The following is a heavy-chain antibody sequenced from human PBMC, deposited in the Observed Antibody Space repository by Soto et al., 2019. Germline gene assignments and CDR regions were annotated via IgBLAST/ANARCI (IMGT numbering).Heavy chain of an antibody. CDR3: ARQLATSPFDY. Sequence: GGSLKISCKGSGYSFTSYWIGWVRQMPGKGLEWMGIIYPGASDTRYSPSFQGQVTISADNSISTAYLQWSSLKASDTAMYYCARQLATSPFDYWGQGTLVTAPQ. V-gene: IGHV5-51*01. CDR1: GYSFTSYW. D-gene: IGHD5-12*01. J-gene: IGHJ4*02. CDR2: IYPGASDT.